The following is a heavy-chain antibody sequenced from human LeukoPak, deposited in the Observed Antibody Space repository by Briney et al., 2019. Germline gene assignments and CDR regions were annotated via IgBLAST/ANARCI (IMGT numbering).Heavy chain of an antibody. CDR2: IRYDGSNK. Sequence: GGSLRLSCAASGFTFSSYGMHWVRQAPGKGLEGVAFIRYDGSNKYYADSVKGRFTISRDNSKNTLYLQMNSLRAEDTAVYYCAKDRSSYQLLPNSLDYWGQGTLVTVSS. CDR1: GFTFSSYG. V-gene: IGHV3-30*02. D-gene: IGHD2-2*01. CDR3: AKDRSSYQLLPNSLDY. J-gene: IGHJ4*02.